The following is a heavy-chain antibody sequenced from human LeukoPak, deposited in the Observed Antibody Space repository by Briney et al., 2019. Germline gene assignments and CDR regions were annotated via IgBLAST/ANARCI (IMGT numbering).Heavy chain of an antibody. CDR1: GFTFSSYS. D-gene: IGHD4-17*01. CDR3: ARDSGDYTQYYHYYMDV. CDR2: ISSSSSYI. V-gene: IGHV3-21*01. Sequence: GGSLRLSCAASGFTFSSYSMNWVRQAPGKGLEWVSSISSSSSYIYYADSVKGRFTISRDNAKKSLYLQMNSLRAEDTAVYYCARDSGDYTQYYHYYMDVWGKGTTVTVSS. J-gene: IGHJ6*03.